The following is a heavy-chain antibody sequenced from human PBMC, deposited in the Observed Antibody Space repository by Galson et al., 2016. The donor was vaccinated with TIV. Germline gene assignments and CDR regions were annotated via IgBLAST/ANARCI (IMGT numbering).Heavy chain of an antibody. CDR1: GYTFINYY. V-gene: IGHV1-46*01. CDR2: IDPNSGGT. CDR3: AVWSNIYYFAL. D-gene: IGHD2-21*01. Sequence: SVKVSGKASGYTFINYYMHWVRQAPGQGLEWVGVIDPNSGGTTYAQKFQGRVTMTRDTSTSSVYMELSSLRSGDTAVFYCAVWSNIYYFALWGQGTLITVSS. J-gene: IGHJ4*02.